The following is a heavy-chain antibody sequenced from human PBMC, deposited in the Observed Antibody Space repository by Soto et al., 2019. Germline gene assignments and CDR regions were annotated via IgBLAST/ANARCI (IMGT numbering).Heavy chain of an antibody. J-gene: IGHJ6*02. CDR3: ARQPYYDFWTGYYRYYGMDV. D-gene: IGHD3-3*01. V-gene: IGHV5-51*01. CDR1: GYSFTSYW. CDR2: IYPGDSDT. Sequence: GESLKISCKGSGYSFTSYWIGWVRQMPGKGLEWMGIIYPGDSDTRYSPSFQGQVTISADKSISTAYLQWSSLKASDTAMYYCARQPYYDFWTGYYRYYGMDVWGQGTTVTVSS.